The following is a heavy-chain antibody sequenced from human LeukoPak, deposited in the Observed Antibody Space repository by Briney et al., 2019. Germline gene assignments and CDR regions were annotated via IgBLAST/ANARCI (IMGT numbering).Heavy chain of an antibody. D-gene: IGHD2-2*01. J-gene: IGHJ4*02. CDR2: MNPNSGNT. V-gene: IGHV1-8*01. CDR1: GYTFTSYD. Sequence: ASVKVSCKASGYTFTSYDINWVRQAPGQGLEWMGWMNPNSGNTGYAQKFQGRVTMTRDTSISTAYMELSRLRSDDTAVNYCARGFRSTSCLWGQGTLVTVSS. CDR3: ARGFRSTSCL.